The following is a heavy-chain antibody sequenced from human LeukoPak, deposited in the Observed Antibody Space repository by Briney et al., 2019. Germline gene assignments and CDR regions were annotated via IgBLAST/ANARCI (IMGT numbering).Heavy chain of an antibody. V-gene: IGHV3-38-3*01. Sequence: GGSLRLSCAASGFTLSSKEMSGVRQAPGKGLEWVSSISGGSTYYAHSRKGRFTISRDNSKNTLYLQMNSLRAEYTAVYYCARDGSCTGGSCYYDDWRQGTLVTVSS. CDR3: ARDGSCTGGSCYYDD. J-gene: IGHJ4*02. CDR2: ISGGST. CDR1: GFTLSSKE. D-gene: IGHD2-15*01.